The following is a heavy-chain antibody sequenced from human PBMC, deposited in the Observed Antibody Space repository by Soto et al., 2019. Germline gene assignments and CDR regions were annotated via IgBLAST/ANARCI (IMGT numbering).Heavy chain of an antibody. CDR2: ISTGSSAI. D-gene: IGHD2-2*01. Sequence: GGSLRLSCASSRFTFSQIPMIWVRQAPGKGLEWISYISTGSSAIHYADSARGRFTIFRDEATNSLYLQMNSLRAEDTAVYYCARDKGSSSWHSFDHWGQGT. CDR3: ARDKGSSSWHSFDH. J-gene: IGHJ4*02. V-gene: IGHV3-48*01. CDR1: RFTFSQIP.